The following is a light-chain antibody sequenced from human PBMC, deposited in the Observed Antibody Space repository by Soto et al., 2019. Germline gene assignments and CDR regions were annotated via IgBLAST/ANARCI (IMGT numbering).Light chain of an antibody. V-gene: IGLV1-51*01. CDR1: GSNVGNNY. CDR3: GTWDSSLSAGV. CDR2: DTD. Sequence: QSVLTQPPSVSAAPGQKVTISCSGSGSNVGNNYVSWYQQLAGAAPKLLIYDTDKRPSGIPDRFSGSKSGTSATLGITGLQTGDEADYYCGTWDSSLSAGVFGGGTKVTVL. J-gene: IGLJ2*01.